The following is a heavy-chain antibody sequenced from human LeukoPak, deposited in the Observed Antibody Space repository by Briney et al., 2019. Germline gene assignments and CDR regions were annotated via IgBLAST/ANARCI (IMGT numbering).Heavy chain of an antibody. Sequence: PGGSLRLSCAASGFTFSDYSMSWIRQAPGKGLEWVSYISSGPNTIYYADSVKGRFIISRDNAMSSLYLQMNSLRAEDTAVYYCARDGECSGGTCYHDYWGQGTLVTVSS. D-gene: IGHD2-15*01. CDR1: GFTFSDYS. CDR3: ARDGECSGGTCYHDY. V-gene: IGHV3-11*01. J-gene: IGHJ4*02. CDR2: ISSGPNTI.